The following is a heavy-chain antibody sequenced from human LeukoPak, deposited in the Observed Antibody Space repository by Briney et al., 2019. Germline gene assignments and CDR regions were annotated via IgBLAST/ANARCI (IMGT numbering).Heavy chain of an antibody. CDR3: ARGTVTAPDY. V-gene: IGHV3-53*01. Sequence: GKSLRLSCAASGFTVSSNYMSWVRQAPGKGLEWVSIIYSGGNTYYADSVKGRFTISRDNSKNTLYLQMNRLRPEDTAVYYCARGTVTAPDYWGQGTLVTVSS. D-gene: IGHD2-21*02. CDR1: GFTVSSNY. CDR2: IYSGGNT. J-gene: IGHJ4*02.